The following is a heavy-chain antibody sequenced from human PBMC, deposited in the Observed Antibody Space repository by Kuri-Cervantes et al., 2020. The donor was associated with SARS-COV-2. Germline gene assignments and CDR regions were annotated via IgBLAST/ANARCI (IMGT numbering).Heavy chain of an antibody. D-gene: IGHD2-15*01. J-gene: IGHJ6*02. CDR3: ARTGLPGWYYYYGMDV. V-gene: IGHV3-11*01. CDR1: GFTFSDYY. Sequence: GESLKISCAASGFTFSDYYMSWIRQAPGKGLEWVSYISSSGSTIYYADSVKGRFTIPRDNAKNSLYLQMNSLRAEDTAVYYCARTGLPGWYYYYGMDVWGQGTTVTVSS. CDR2: ISSSGSTI.